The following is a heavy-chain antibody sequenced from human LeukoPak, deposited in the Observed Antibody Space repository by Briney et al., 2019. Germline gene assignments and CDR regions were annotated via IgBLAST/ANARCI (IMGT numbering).Heavy chain of an antibody. D-gene: IGHD5-24*01. V-gene: IGHV1-2*02. CDR1: GYTFTDYY. Sequence: ASVKVSCKTSGYTFTDYYMHWVRQAPGQGPEWMGWMHPNSGATNYVQTLQGRVRMTRDTSSGTAYMELSSLRSDDTALYYCARNLFEMATNYYFDYWGQGTLVTVSS. CDR2: MHPNSGAT. CDR3: ARNLFEMATNYYFDY. J-gene: IGHJ4*02.